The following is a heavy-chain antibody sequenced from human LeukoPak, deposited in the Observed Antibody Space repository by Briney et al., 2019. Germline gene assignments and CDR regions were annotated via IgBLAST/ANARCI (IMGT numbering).Heavy chain of an antibody. CDR2: IYYSGST. Sequence: SETLSLTCTVSGGSISNYYWSWIRQPPGKGLEWIGYIYYSGSTNYNPSLKSRVTISVDTSKKQFSLKLSSVTAADTAVYYCARLSIVGATNFDYWGQGTLVTVSS. D-gene: IGHD1-26*01. CDR3: ARLSIVGATNFDY. V-gene: IGHV4-59*08. CDR1: GGSISNYY. J-gene: IGHJ4*02.